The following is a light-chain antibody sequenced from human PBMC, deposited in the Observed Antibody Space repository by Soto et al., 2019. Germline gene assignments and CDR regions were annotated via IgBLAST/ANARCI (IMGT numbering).Light chain of an antibody. CDR2: GAS. CDR3: QQYVSSPMYT. Sequence: EIVLTQSPGTLSLSPGERATLSCRASQSVSATYLAWYQQKPGQAPRLLIYGASNRATGLPDRFTGSGSGTDFTLTISRLEPEDFAVYFCQQYVSSPMYTFGQGTKLEIK. J-gene: IGKJ2*01. V-gene: IGKV3-20*01. CDR1: QSVSATY.